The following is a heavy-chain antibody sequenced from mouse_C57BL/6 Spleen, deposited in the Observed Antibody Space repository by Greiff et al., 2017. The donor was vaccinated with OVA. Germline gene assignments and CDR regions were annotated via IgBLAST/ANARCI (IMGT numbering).Heavy chain of an antibody. J-gene: IGHJ1*03. CDR2: IDPANGNT. CDR3: ARETGTFRYCDV. CDR1: GFNIKNTY. Sequence: VHVKQSVAELVRPGASVKLSCTASGFNIKNTYMHWVKQRPEQGLEWIGRIDPANGNTKYAPKFQGKATITAATSSNTAYLQLSSLTSEDTALYYCARETGTFRYCDVWGTGTTGTVSS. D-gene: IGHD4-1*01. V-gene: IGHV14-3*01.